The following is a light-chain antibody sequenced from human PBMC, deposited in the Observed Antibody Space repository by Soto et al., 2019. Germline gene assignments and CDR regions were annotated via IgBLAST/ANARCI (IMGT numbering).Light chain of an antibody. J-gene: IGKJ4*01. CDR1: QSVSSN. Sequence: RKSPARLSVAQGERVALGCRASQSVSSNLAWYQQKPGQAPRLLIYDASNRATGIPARFSGSGPGTDFTLMMCRLPCEASVVYYCHQRSNCARTFGVGTKVDIK. CDR2: DAS. V-gene: IGKV3D-11*02. CDR3: HQRSNCART.